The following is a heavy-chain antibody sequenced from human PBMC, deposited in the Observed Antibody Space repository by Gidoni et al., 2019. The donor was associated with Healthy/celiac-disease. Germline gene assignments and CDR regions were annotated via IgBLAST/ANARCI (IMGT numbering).Heavy chain of an antibody. V-gene: IGHV3-7*01. J-gene: IGHJ4*02. CDR1: GFTFSSYW. Sequence: EVQLVESGGGLVQPGGSLRLSCAASGFTFSSYWMSWVGQAPGKGLEWVANIKQDGSEKYYVDSVKGRFTISRDNAKNSLYLQMNSLRAEDTAVYYCARDASRVAWSLWGQGTLVTVSS. D-gene: IGHD2-15*01. CDR3: ARDASRVAWSL. CDR2: IKQDGSEK.